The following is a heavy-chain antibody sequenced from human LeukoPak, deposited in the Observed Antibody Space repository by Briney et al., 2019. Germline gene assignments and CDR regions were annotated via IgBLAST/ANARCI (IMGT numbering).Heavy chain of an antibody. V-gene: IGHV1-69*04. CDR1: GYKFTSYG. CDR3: ASWGDGYCSSTSCYTLDY. D-gene: IGHD2-2*02. Sequence: SVKVSCKASGYKFTSYGISWVRQAPGQGLEWMGRIIPILGIANYAQKFQGRVTITADKSTSTAYMELSSLRSEDTAVYYCASWGDGYCSSTSCYTLDYWGQGTLVTVSS. CDR2: IIPILGIA. J-gene: IGHJ4*02.